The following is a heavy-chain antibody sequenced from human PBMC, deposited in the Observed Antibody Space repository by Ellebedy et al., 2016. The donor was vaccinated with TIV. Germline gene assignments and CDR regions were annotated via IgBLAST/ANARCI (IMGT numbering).Heavy chain of an antibody. CDR1: GFTFSRSA. CDR2: IFSRGGLR. V-gene: IGHV3-21*04. CDR3: AREGDTAMVHGMDV. J-gene: IGHJ6*02. D-gene: IGHD5-18*01. Sequence: GESLKISCVVSGFTFSRSAMNWVRQAPGKGLEWVSAIFSRGGLRYYADSVKGRFTISRDNAKNSLYLQMNSLRAEDTAVYYCAREGDTAMVHGMDVWGQGTTVTVSS.